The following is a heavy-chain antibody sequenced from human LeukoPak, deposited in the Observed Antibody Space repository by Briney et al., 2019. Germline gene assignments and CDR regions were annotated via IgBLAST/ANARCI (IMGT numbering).Heavy chain of an antibody. D-gene: IGHD3-22*01. Sequence: GGSLRLSCAASGLTVSSNYMSWVRQAPGKGLEGVSVIYSGGSTYYADSVKGRFTISRDNSKNTLYLQMNSLRAEDTAVYYCARIYDSSGYYFHYYYYGMDVWGQGTTVTVSS. J-gene: IGHJ6*02. V-gene: IGHV3-53*01. CDR2: IYSGGST. CDR3: ARIYDSSGYYFHYYYYGMDV. CDR1: GLTVSSNY.